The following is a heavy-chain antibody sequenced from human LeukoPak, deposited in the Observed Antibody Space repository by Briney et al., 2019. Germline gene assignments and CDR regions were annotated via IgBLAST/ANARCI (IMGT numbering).Heavy chain of an antibody. CDR3: ARDMRYYFDY. CDR1: GFTFSSFW. V-gene: IGHV3-7*03. Sequence: GGSLRLSCAASGFTFSSFWMGWVRQAPGKGLEWVANINQDGSERNYVDSVKGRFTISRDNARNSLYLQMNSLRAEDTAVYYCARDMRYYFDYWGQGTLVTVSS. CDR2: INQDGSER. J-gene: IGHJ4*02.